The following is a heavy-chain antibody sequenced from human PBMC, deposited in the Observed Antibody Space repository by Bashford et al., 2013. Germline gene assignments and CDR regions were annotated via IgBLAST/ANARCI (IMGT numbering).Heavy chain of an antibody. D-gene: IGHD6-13*01. CDR1: GGSISSYY. J-gene: IGHJ4*02. CDR2: IYYSGST. Sequence: SETLSLTCTVSGGSISSYYWSWIRQPPGKGLEWIGYIYYSGSTNYNPSLKSRVSISVDTPKNQFSLRLSAVTAADTAVYYCARHASYSNFWDWDYWGQGMLVTVSS. CDR3: ARHASYSNFWDWDY. V-gene: IGHV4-59*08.